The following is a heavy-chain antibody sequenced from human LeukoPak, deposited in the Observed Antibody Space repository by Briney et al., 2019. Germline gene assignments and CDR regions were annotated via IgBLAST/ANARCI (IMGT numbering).Heavy chain of an antibody. Sequence: PSETLSPTCTVSGGSISSYYWSWIRQPPGKGLEWIGYIYYSGSTNYNPALKSRVTISVDTSKNQFSLKLSSVTAADTAVYYCVRQRGRWDSFDYWGQGTLVTVSS. V-gene: IGHV4-59*08. D-gene: IGHD1-26*01. J-gene: IGHJ4*02. CDR2: IYYSGST. CDR1: GGSISSYY. CDR3: VRQRGRWDSFDY.